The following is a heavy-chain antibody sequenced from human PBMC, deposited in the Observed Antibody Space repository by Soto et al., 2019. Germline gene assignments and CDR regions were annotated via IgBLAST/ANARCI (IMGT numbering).Heavy chain of an antibody. Sequence: EVQLVESGGGLVQPGGSLRLSCEASGFTFRNYDMHWVRQGTGKGLEWVSGISAAGDPDYADSVEGRFTISRENAHNSFFLQMNSLRVGDTAGYYCARTDREFYGLDVWGQGTTVIVSS. J-gene: IGHJ6*02. CDR2: ISAAGDP. CDR1: GFTFRNYD. CDR3: ARTDREFYGLDV. V-gene: IGHV3-13*05.